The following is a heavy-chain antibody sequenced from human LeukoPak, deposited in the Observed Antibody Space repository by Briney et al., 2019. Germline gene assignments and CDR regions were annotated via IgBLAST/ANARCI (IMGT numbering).Heavy chain of an antibody. D-gene: IGHD4-17*01. CDR2: ISSNRSYI. CDR1: GFIFRTYS. V-gene: IGHV3-21*01. CDR3: ARHPGDYEGY. J-gene: IGHJ4*02. Sequence: GGSLRLSCAASGFIFRTYSMNWVRQAPGKGLEWVSSISSNRSYIYYADSVKGRFTISRDNAKNSLYLQMNSLRAEDTAVYYCARHPGDYEGYWGQGTLVTVSS.